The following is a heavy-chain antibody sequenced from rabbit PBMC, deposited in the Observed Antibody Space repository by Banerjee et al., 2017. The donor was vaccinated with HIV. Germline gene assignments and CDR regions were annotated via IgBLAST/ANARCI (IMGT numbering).Heavy chain of an antibody. CDR2: IYAGSSGSA. Sequence: QEQLVESWGGLVKPEGSLKLSCTASGFSFSNKALMFWVRQASGTGLEWIACIYAGSSGSAHYASWAKGRFTISKTSSTTVTLQMTRLTAADTATYFCALSGVGGYGYADGFDPRGPGTLVTVS. D-gene: IGHD6-1*01. V-gene: IGHV1S45*01. CDR1: GFSFSNKAL. CDR3: ALSGVGGYGYADGFDP. J-gene: IGHJ2*01.